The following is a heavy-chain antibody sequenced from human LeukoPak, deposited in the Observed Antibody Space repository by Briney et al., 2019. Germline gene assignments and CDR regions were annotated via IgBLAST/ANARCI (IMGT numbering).Heavy chain of an antibody. V-gene: IGHV4-38-2*01. J-gene: IGHJ6*03. CDR1: GYSISSGHY. CDR2: IYHSGST. CDR3: ARLARYYDFWSGYSNRYYYYYMDV. Sequence: PSETLSLTCAVSGYSISSGHYWGWIRQPPGKGLEWIGSIYHSGSTYYNPSLKSRVTISVDTSKNQFSLKLSSVTAADTAVYYCARLARYYDFWSGYSNRYYYYYMDVWGKGTTVTVSS. D-gene: IGHD3-3*01.